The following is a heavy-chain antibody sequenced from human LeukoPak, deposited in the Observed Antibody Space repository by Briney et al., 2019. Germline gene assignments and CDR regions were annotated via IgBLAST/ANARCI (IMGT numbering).Heavy chain of an antibody. CDR1: GGSFSGYY. V-gene: IGHV4-34*01. CDR3: ARLVCGGDCYSDY. J-gene: IGHJ4*02. CDR2: INHSGST. Sequence: SETLSLTCAVYGGSFSGYYWSWIRQPPGKGLEWIGEINHSGSTNYNPSLKSRVTISVDTSKNQFSRKLSSVTAADTAVYYCARLVCGGDCYSDYWGQGTLVTVSS. D-gene: IGHD2-21*02.